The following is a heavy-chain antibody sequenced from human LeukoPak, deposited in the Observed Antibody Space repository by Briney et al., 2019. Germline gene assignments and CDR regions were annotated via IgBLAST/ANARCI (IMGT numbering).Heavy chain of an antibody. CDR3: VKRLGDY. V-gene: IGHV3-23*01. D-gene: IGHD3-10*01. CDR1: GFTFSSYW. CDR2: ISGSGGTT. J-gene: IGHJ4*02. Sequence: GGSLRLSCAASGFTFSSYWMSWVRQAPGRGLEWVSSISGSGGTTYYADSVRGRFTISRDDSKNTLYLQMNSLRAEDTAVYYCVKRLGDYWGQGTLVTVSS.